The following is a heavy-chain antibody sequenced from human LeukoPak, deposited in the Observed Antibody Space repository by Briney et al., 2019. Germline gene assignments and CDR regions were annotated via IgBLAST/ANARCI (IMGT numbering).Heavy chain of an antibody. CDR3: AKDPGINVDIMGFDY. CDR2: ISSSGSTI. J-gene: IGHJ4*02. D-gene: IGHD5-12*01. Sequence: QSGGSLRLSCAASGFTFSSYEMNWVRQAPGKGLEWVSYISSSGSTIYYADSVKGRFTISRDNSKNTLYLQMNSLRAEDTAVYYCAKDPGINVDIMGFDYWGQGTLVTVSS. CDR1: GFTFSSYE. V-gene: IGHV3-48*03.